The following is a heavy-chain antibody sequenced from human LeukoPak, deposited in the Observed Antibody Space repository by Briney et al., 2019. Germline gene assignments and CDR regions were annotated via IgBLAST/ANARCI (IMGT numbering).Heavy chain of an antibody. J-gene: IGHJ4*02. CDR2: IIPIFGTA. D-gene: IGHD6-13*01. V-gene: IGHV1-69*13. Sequence: SVKVSCKASGGTFSSYAISWVRQAPGQGLEWMGGIIPIFGTANYAQKFQGRVTITADDSSSTAYMELRSLTSDDTAVYYCARGSASNWPVDYWGQGTLVTVS. CDR3: ARGSASNWPVDY. CDR1: GGTFSSYA.